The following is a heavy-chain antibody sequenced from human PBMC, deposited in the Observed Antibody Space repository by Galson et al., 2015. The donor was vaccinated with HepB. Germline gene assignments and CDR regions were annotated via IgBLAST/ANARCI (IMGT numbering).Heavy chain of an antibody. CDR1: GYTFTDYY. V-gene: IGHV1-69-2*01. CDR2: VDPEDGET. CDR3: ATVCSGGSCYDNWFDP. J-gene: IGHJ5*02. D-gene: IGHD2-15*01. Sequence: VKVSCKVSGYTFTDYYMHWVQQAPGKGLEWMGLVDPEDGETIYAEKFQGRVTITADTSTDTAYMELSSLRSEDTAVYYCATVCSGGSCYDNWFDPWGQGTLVTVSS.